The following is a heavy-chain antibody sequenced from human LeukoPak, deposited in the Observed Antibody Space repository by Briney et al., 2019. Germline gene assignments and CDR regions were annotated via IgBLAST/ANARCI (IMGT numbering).Heavy chain of an antibody. D-gene: IGHD2-21*02. Sequence: PGRSLRLSCAASGFTFSSHGMHWVRQAPGKGLEWVSAISGSGGSTYYADSVKGRFTISRDNSKNTLYLQMNSLRAEDTAVYYCAKDRGIVVVTAKGAFDYWGQGTLVTVSS. CDR2: ISGSGGST. V-gene: IGHV3-23*01. CDR3: AKDRGIVVVTAKGAFDY. J-gene: IGHJ4*02. CDR1: GFTFSSHG.